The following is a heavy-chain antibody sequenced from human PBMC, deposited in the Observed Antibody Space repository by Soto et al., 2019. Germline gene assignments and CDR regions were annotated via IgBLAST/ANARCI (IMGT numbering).Heavy chain of an antibody. Sequence: QVQLVQSGAEVKKPGASVKVSCKASGNTFTSYDINWVRQATGHGLEWMGWINPNSGNIGYAQKFQGRVTMTRDTAIRTAYMEVNRLRSDDTAVYYCARGRASGSYYLLDYWGQGTLVTVSS. V-gene: IGHV1-8*01. J-gene: IGHJ4*02. CDR2: INPNSGNI. CDR3: ARGRASGSYYLLDY. D-gene: IGHD3-10*01. CDR1: GNTFTSYD.